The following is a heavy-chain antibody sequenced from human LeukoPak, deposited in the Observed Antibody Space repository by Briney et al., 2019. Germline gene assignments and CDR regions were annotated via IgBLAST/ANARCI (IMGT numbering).Heavy chain of an antibody. Sequence: ASVKVSCKTSGYSFSDFYIHWVRQAPGQGLEWMGWINPKSGDTTYAERFRGRVTMTRDTSFNTVYLGLTSLYSDDTAVFYCARDYSDGYNRRDAFDVWGQGTTLIVSS. CDR3: ARDYSDGYNRRDAFDV. CDR2: INPKSGDT. V-gene: IGHV1-2*02. CDR1: GYSFSDFY. J-gene: IGHJ3*01. D-gene: IGHD5-18*01.